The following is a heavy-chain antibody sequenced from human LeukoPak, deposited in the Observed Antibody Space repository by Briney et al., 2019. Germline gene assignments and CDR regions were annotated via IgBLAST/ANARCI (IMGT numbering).Heavy chain of an antibody. CDR3: ARGAHNSGWLTDYYGMDV. Sequence: PGRSLRLSCAASGFTFSSYWMSWVRQAPGKGLEWVANIKQDGSEKYYVDSVKGRFTISRDNAKNSLYLQMNSLRAEDTAVYYCARGAHNSGWLTDYYGMDVWGQGTTVTVSS. D-gene: IGHD6-19*01. V-gene: IGHV3-7*01. CDR1: GFTFSSYW. J-gene: IGHJ6*02. CDR2: IKQDGSEK.